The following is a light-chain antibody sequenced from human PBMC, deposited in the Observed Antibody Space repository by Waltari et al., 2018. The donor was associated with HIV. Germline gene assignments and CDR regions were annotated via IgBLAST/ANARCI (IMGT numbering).Light chain of an antibody. J-gene: IGLJ2*01. CDR1: NIASKN. V-gene: IGLV3-9*01. CDR3: QVWDSITGV. CDR2: SDN. Sequence: SYELTQPLSVSVALGQTARITCGGNNIASKNVHWYQQKPGQAPVLVIYSDNIRPSGFPAGFPGSNAGNTAILSISRAQAEDEGDYYCQVWDSITGVLGGGTNLTVL.